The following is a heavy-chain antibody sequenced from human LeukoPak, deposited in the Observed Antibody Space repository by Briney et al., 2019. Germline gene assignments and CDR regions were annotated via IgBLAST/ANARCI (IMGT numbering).Heavy chain of an antibody. CDR3: GCRTPSAYLRY. Sequence: ASVKVSCKASGYTFTSYGISWVRQAPGQGLEWMGWINPDSGGTNYAEKFQGRVTMTRDMSTSTVYMELSSLRSEDTAVYYCGCRTPSAYLRYWGQGPLVTVSS. D-gene: IGHD3-22*01. CDR2: INPDSGGT. J-gene: IGHJ4*02. V-gene: IGHV1-18*01. CDR1: GYTFTSYG.